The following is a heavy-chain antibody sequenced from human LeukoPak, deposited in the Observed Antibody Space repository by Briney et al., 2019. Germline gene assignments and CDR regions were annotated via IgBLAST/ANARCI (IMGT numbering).Heavy chain of an antibody. J-gene: IGHJ6*02. D-gene: IGHD3-9*01. CDR2: ISYDGSNK. CDR1: GLTFSSYG. Sequence: GGSLRLSCAASGLTFSSYGMHWVRQAPGKGLEWVAVISYDGSNKYYADPVKGRFTISRDNSKNTLYLQMSSLRAEDTAVYNCVTGYYPPYYYYGMDFWGQGTTVTVSS. V-gene: IGHV3-30*03. CDR3: VTGYYPPYYYYGMDF.